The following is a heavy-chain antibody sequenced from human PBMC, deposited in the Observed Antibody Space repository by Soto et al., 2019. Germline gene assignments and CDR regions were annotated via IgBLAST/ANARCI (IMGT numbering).Heavy chain of an antibody. J-gene: IGHJ3*02. CDR2: IYPADSDT. D-gene: IGHD3-10*01. Sequence: PGESLKISCKGSGDTFTSHWIAWVRQMPGKGLELMGLIYPADSDTRYSPSFEGQVTISVDKSISTAYLQWSSLKASDTAMYYCVRPQAKELGTIRGAFDIWGQGTMVTVS. CDR1: GDTFTSHW. V-gene: IGHV5-51*01. CDR3: VRPQAKELGTIRGAFDI.